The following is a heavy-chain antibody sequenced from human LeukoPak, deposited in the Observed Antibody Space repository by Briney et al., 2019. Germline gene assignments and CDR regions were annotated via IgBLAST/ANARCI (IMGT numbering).Heavy chain of an antibody. Sequence: SVKVSCKASGGTFSSYTISWVRQAPGQGLEWMGRIIPILGIANYAQKFQGRVTITADKSSSTAYMELSSLRSEDTAVYYCARSWNYDFWSGFDYWGQGTLVTVSS. D-gene: IGHD3-3*01. CDR2: IIPILGIA. CDR3: ARSWNYDFWSGFDY. CDR1: GGTFSSYT. V-gene: IGHV1-69*02. J-gene: IGHJ4*02.